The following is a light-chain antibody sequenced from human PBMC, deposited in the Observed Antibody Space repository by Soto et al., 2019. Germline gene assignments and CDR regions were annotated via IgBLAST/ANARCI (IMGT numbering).Light chain of an antibody. CDR1: SSNIGSNT. CDR3: AAWDDSLNGWV. V-gene: IGLV1-44*01. Sequence: QSVLTHPPSASGTPGQRVTISCSGSSSNIGSNTVNWYQQLPGTAPKLVIYSNNQRPSGVPDRFSGSKSGTSASLAISGLQSEDEADYYCAAWDDSLNGWVFGGGTKLTVL. CDR2: SNN. J-gene: IGLJ3*02.